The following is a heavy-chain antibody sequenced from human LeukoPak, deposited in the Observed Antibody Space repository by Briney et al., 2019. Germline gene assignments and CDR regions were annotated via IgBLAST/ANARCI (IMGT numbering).Heavy chain of an antibody. CDR3: AKDLRWEPPSRYFDY. D-gene: IGHD4-23*01. J-gene: IGHJ4*02. V-gene: IGHV3-23*01. CDR1: GFTFSSYA. CDR2: ISGSGGST. Sequence: GGSLRLSCAASGFTFSSYAMSWVRQAPGKGRGWVSAISGSGGSTYYADSVKGWFTISRDNSKNTLYLQMNSLRAEDTAVYYCAKDLRWEPPSRYFDYWGQGTLVTVSS.